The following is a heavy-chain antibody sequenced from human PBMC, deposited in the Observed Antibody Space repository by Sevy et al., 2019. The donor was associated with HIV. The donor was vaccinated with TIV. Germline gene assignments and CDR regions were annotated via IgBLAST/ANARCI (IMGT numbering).Heavy chain of an antibody. Sequence: GGSLRLSCAASGFTFSNAWMSWVRQAPGKGLEWVGRIKRKTDGGTTDYAAPVKGRFTISRDDSKNTLYLQMNSLKTEDTAVYYCTTVSSGYYYSSDYWGQGTLVTVSS. CDR1: GFTFSNAW. V-gene: IGHV3-15*01. D-gene: IGHD3-22*01. CDR2: IKRKTDGGTT. J-gene: IGHJ4*02. CDR3: TTVSSGYYYSSDY.